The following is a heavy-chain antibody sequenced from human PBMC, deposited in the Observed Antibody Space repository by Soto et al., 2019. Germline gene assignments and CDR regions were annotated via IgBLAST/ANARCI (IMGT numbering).Heavy chain of an antibody. CDR1: GFTFTSSA. J-gene: IGHJ6*02. D-gene: IGHD6-19*01. Sequence: QMQLVQSGPEVKKPGTSVKVSCKASGFTFTSSAMQWVRQARGQRLEWIGWIVVGSGHTNYAQKFQERVTITRDRSTSTAYMEVSSLRSEDTAVYYCAATIIAVSGTGYYGMDVWGQGTTVTVSS. CDR3: AATIIAVSGTGYYGMDV. CDR2: IVVGSGHT. V-gene: IGHV1-58*02.